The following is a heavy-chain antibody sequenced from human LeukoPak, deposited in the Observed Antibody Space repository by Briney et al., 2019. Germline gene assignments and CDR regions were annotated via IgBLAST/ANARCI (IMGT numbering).Heavy chain of an antibody. CDR2: INPNSGGT. V-gene: IGHV1-2*02. CDR1: GYTFTGYY. CDR3: ARNGKPWLVTSLFDY. D-gene: IGHD6-19*01. J-gene: IGHJ4*02. Sequence: GASVTVSCKASGYTFTGYYMHWVRQAPGQGLEWMGWINPNSGGTNYAQKFQGRVTMTRDTSISTAYMELSRLRSDDTAVYYCARNGKPWLVTSLFDYWGQGTLVTVSS.